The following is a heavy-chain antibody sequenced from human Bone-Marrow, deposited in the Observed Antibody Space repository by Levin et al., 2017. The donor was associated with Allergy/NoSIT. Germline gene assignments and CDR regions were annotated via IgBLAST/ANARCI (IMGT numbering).Heavy chain of an antibody. V-gene: IGHV2-26*01. J-gene: IGHJ6*02. CDR2: IFSNDEK. Sequence: SGPTLVKPTETLTLTCTVSGFSLSNTRMGVSWIRQPPGKALEWLAHIFSNDEKSYSTSLKSRLTISKDTSKSQVVLTMTNMDPVDTATYYCARKLVSIFGMERGMDVWGQGTTVTVSS. CDR3: ARKLVSIFGMERGMDV. D-gene: IGHD3-3*01. CDR1: GFSLSNTRMG.